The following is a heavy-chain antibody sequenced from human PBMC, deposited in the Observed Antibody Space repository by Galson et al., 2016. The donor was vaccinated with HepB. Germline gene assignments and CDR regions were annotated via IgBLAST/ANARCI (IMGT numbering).Heavy chain of an antibody. CDR3: ARSPTPTMIGYFGL. V-gene: IGHV1-69*02. CDR2: IIPILSGE. D-gene: IGHD3-3*01. J-gene: IGHJ2*01. CDR1: GGTFGTHS. Sequence: SVKVSCKASGGTFGTHSIAWVRQAPGQGLEWMGRIIPILSGETSTQKLQGRVTITADESTSTAYLELSSLRSDDTAVYYCARSPTPTMIGYFGLWGRGTLVTVSS.